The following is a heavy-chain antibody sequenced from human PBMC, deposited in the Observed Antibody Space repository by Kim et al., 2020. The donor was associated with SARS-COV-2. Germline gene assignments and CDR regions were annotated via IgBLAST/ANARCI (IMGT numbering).Heavy chain of an antibody. CDR2: ISSSSSTI. CDR1: GFTFSSYS. D-gene: IGHD2-2*01. V-gene: IGHV3-48*02. J-gene: IGHJ4*02. CDR3: ASIPRSSTSCYACVQPDAPFDY. Sequence: GGSLRLSCAASGFTFSSYSMNWVRQAPGKGLEWVSYISSSSSTIYYADSVKGRFTISRDNAKNSLYLQMNSLRDEDTAVYYCASIPRSSTSCYACVQPDAPFDYWGQGTLVTVSS.